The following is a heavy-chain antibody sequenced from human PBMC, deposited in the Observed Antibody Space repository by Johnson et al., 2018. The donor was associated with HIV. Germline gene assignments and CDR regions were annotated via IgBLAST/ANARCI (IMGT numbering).Heavy chain of an antibody. Sequence: VQLVESGGGVVQPGGSLRLSCAASGFIFADYAMHWVRQAPGKGLEWVSGISWNSGSIGYVDSVKGRFTISRDNSKNTLYLQMNSLRSEDTAVYYCARGFLTGTPSDAFDIWCQGTIVNVSS. CDR1: GFIFADYA. CDR3: ARGFLTGTPSDAFDI. V-gene: IGHV3-9*01. J-gene: IGHJ3*02. CDR2: ISWNSGSI. D-gene: IGHD1-1*01.